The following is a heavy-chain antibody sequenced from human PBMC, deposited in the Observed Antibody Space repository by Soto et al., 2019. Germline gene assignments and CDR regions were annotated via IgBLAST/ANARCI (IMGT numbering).Heavy chain of an antibody. CDR1: GFNFAGYA. J-gene: IGHJ4*02. V-gene: IGHV3-23*01. CDR3: ARVIYGSFDY. CDR2: VSARGDRI. Sequence: GGSLRLSCAASGFNFAGYAMTWVRQAPGKGLDWVSGVSARGDRIYYADSVKGRFTISRDNSKNTLYLQMNSLRAEDTAVYYCARVIYGSFDYWGQGTLVTVSS. D-gene: IGHD3-10*01.